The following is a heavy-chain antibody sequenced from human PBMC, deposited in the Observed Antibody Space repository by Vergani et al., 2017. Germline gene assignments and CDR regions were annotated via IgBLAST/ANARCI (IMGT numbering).Heavy chain of an antibody. CDR1: GGSLDIHSQT. D-gene: IGHD3-16*02. CDR2: IDVKGNS. CDR3: AGETVVTSWDGYRFHYMDV. J-gene: IGHJ6*03. Sequence: QAQLQESGPRLVKPSQTLSLTCSFSGGSLDIHSQTWGWIRQPAREGLEWIGLIDVKGNSNFSPSLESRVTMSADASRGRFSLNLRYVTTSDTAVYYCAGETVVTSWDGYRFHYMDVWGKGTTVTVSS. V-gene: IGHV4-61*02.